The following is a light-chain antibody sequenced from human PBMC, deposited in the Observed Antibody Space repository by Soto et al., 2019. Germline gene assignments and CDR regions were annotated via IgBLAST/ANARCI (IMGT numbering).Light chain of an antibody. CDR3: QQYGDSLLT. J-gene: IGKJ4*01. Sequence: ENVLTQSPGTLSLSPGERATLSCRASQSISSSYLAWYQQKPGQTPRLLIYHASNRATGIPDRFSGSGSGTDFTLTISRLEPEYFAVYYCQQYGDSLLTFGGGTKVEIK. V-gene: IGKV3-20*01. CDR1: QSISSSY. CDR2: HAS.